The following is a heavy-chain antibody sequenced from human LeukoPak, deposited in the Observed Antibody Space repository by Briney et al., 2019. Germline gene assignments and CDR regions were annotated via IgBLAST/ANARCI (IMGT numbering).Heavy chain of an antibody. Sequence: GASVKVSCKASGYTFTSYYMHWVRQAPGQGLEWMGIINPSGGSTNYAQKFQGRVTITADESTSTAYMELSSLRSEDTAVYYCARIVGFGELYLDVWGQGTTVTVSS. CDR1: GYTFTSYY. CDR3: ARIVGFGELYLDV. D-gene: IGHD3-10*01. CDR2: INPSGGST. V-gene: IGHV1-46*01. J-gene: IGHJ6*02.